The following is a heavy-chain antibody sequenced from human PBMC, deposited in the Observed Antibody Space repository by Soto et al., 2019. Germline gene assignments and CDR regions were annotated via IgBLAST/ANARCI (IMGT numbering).Heavy chain of an antibody. CDR2: IIPIFGTT. Sequence: QVQLVQSGAEVKKTGSSVKVSCKTSGDTFNRYTISWVRQAPGQGLEWMGGIIPIFGTTNYAQKFQGRVTITADKSTSTAYMELRSLRSEDTAFYFCARNSDIAAPFDYWGQGTLVTVSS. J-gene: IGHJ4*02. CDR1: GDTFNRYT. D-gene: IGHD6-13*01. V-gene: IGHV1-69*06. CDR3: ARNSDIAAPFDY.